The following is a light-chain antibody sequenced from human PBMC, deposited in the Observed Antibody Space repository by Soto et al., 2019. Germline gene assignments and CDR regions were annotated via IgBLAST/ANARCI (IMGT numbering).Light chain of an antibody. J-gene: IGKJ2*01. V-gene: IGKV3-20*01. Sequence: EIVLTQSPGTLSLSPGERATLSCRASQSVSSSYLAWYQQKPGQAPRLLIYGASSRATGIPDRFSGSGSGKDFTLTISRLEPEDFAVYYCQQYGSSPTFVQGTKLEIK. CDR2: GAS. CDR1: QSVSSSY. CDR3: QQYGSSPT.